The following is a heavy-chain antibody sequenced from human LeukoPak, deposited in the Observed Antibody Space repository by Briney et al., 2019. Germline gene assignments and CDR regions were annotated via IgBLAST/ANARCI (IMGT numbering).Heavy chain of an antibody. Sequence: PGRSLRLSCAASAFTFRTYGMHWVRQAPGKGLEWVAVISYDANNKNYAGSVKGRFTISRDNSKNTLYLQMNSLRAEDTAVYYCAKDRHPARTDGYYFDYWGQGTLVTVSS. CDR1: AFTFRTYG. J-gene: IGHJ4*02. D-gene: IGHD1-14*01. CDR3: AKDRHPARTDGYYFDY. CDR2: ISYDANNK. V-gene: IGHV3-30*18.